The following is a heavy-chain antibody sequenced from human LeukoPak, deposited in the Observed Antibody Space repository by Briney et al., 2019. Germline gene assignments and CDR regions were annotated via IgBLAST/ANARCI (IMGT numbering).Heavy chain of an antibody. CDR3: AKVATTVTNSDY. CDR2: IRYDGSNK. V-gene: IGHV3-30*02. Sequence: PGGSLRLSCAASGFTFSSYGTHWVRQAPGKGLEWVAFIRYDGSNKYYADSVKGRFTISRDNSKNTLYLQMNSLRAEDTAVYYCAKVATTVTNSDYWGQGTLVTVSS. D-gene: IGHD4-11*01. J-gene: IGHJ4*02. CDR1: GFTFSSYG.